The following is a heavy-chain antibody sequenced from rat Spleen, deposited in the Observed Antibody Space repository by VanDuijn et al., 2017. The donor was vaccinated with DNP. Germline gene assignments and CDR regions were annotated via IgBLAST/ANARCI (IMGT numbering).Heavy chain of an antibody. Sequence: QVQLQQSGIELAKPGSSVKISCKASGYTFTNYSLHWIKRTTGQALEWTGYIAPGSGGTKFNEKFRGKATLTVDKSSSTAYMQLSSLTPVDTAVYYCARSRYFYDGQGYFDFWGPGTMVTVSS. CDR1: GYTFTNYS. J-gene: IGHJ1*01. D-gene: IGHD1-12*02. CDR3: ARSRYFYDGQGYFDF. V-gene: IGHV1-43*01. CDR2: IAPGSGGT.